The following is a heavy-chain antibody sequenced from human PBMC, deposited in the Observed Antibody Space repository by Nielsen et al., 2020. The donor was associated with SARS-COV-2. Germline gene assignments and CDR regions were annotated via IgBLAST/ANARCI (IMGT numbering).Heavy chain of an antibody. CDR1: GFTFNNFG. CDR3: AKRRAVFMLTFGGEGAMDV. J-gene: IGHJ6*02. CDR2: ISYEGSKK. Sequence: GESLKISCAASGFTFNNFGFYWVRQAPGKGLEWVASISYEGSKKYYADSLTDRFTVSRDTSKNTVYLQMNSLSVEDTAVYHCAKRRAVFMLTFGGEGAMDVWGQGTTVSVSS. V-gene: IGHV3-30*18. D-gene: IGHD3-16*01.